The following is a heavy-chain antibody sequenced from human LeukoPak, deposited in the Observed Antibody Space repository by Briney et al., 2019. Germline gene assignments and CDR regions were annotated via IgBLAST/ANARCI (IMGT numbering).Heavy chain of an antibody. J-gene: IGHJ4*02. D-gene: IGHD3-10*01. CDR1: GGSITSYY. Sequence: PSETLSLTCTVSGGSITSYYWSWIRQPPGKGLEWIGSIYYSGSTNYNPSLKSRVTISVDTSKNQFSLKLSSVTAADTAVYYCARASVLLSADYWGQGILVTVSS. V-gene: IGHV4-59*01. CDR2: IYYSGST. CDR3: ARASVLLSADY.